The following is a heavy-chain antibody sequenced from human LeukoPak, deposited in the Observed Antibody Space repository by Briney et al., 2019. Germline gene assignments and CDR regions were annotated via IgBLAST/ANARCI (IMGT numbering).Heavy chain of an antibody. Sequence: GGSLRLSCAASGLTLSTYDMPWVRQTPGEGLEWISAIGAAGDTYYSDSVQGRFTISRENGKNSLFLQMNSLRAGDTAMYFCARGHGIWSGSRLSNAFDIWGQGTMVTVSS. CDR2: IGAAGDT. J-gene: IGHJ3*02. CDR1: GLTLSTYD. D-gene: IGHD3-3*01. V-gene: IGHV3-13*04. CDR3: ARGHGIWSGSRLSNAFDI.